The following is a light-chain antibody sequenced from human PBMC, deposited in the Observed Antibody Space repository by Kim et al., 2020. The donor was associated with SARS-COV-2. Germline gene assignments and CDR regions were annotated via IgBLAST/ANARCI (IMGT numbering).Light chain of an antibody. CDR3: QQYGSSPWT. V-gene: IGKV3-20*01. J-gene: IGKJ1*01. CDR1: QSVSSIY. Sequence: SPVDRATLSCRASQSVSSIYLAWYQQKPGQAPRLLIYGASSRATGIPDRFSGSGSGTDFTLTISRLEPEDFAVYYCQQYGSSPWTFGQGTKVEIK. CDR2: GAS.